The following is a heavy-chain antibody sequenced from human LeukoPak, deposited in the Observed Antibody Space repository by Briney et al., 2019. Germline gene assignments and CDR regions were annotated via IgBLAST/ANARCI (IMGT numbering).Heavy chain of an antibody. CDR2: IIPILGIA. D-gene: IGHD3-16*01. Sequence: SVTVSCKASGGTFSSYAISWVRQAPGQGSEWMGGIIPILGIANYAQKLEGRVTITADKSTSTAYMELSSLRSEDTAVYYCSRDGFLYYDYVWGCYPIRSAYFDYWGQGTLVTVSS. CDR3: SRDGFLYYDYVWGCYPIRSAYFDY. J-gene: IGHJ4*02. CDR1: GGTFSSYA. V-gene: IGHV1-69*04.